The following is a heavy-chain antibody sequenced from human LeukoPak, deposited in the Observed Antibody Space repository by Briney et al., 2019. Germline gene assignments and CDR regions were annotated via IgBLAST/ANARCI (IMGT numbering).Heavy chain of an antibody. V-gene: IGHV3-7*04. D-gene: IGHD3-10*01. CDR3: ARGIRVLLWFEDVFDM. CDR1: GFXFSSYW. Sequence: PGGSLRLSCAASGFXFSSYWMSWVRQAPGKGLEWVANIKQDGSEKYYVDSVKGRFTISRDNAKNSLYLQMNSLRAEDTAVYYCARGIRVLLWFEDVFDMWGQGTMVTVSS. J-gene: IGHJ3*02. CDR2: IKQDGSEK.